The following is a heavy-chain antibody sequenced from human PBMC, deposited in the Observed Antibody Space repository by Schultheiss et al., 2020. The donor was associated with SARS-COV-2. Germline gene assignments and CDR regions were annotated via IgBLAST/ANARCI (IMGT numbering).Heavy chain of an antibody. CDR3: AKDQYSVAAGGIDY. CDR2: ISYDGSNK. CDR1: GFTFSSYD. D-gene: IGHD6-19*01. Sequence: GGSLRLSCAASGFTFSSYDMHWVRQATGKGLEWVAVISYDGSNKYYADSVKGRFTISRDNSKNTLYLQMNSLRAEDTAVYYCAKDQYSVAAGGIDYWGQGTLVTVSS. J-gene: IGHJ4*02. V-gene: IGHV3-30*18.